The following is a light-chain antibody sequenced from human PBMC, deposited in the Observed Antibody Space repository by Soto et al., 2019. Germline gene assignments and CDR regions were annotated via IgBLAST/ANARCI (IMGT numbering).Light chain of an antibody. CDR2: GAS. CDR3: QQYGSSTYT. J-gene: IGKJ2*01. CDR1: QSVSRSY. V-gene: IGKV3-20*01. Sequence: EIVLTQSPGTVSLSPGERATLSCRASQSVSRSYLAWYQLKPGQAPRLLIYGASSRATGIPDTFSGSGSGTDFTHTISRLEPEDFAVYYCQQYGSSTYTFGQGTKLEIK.